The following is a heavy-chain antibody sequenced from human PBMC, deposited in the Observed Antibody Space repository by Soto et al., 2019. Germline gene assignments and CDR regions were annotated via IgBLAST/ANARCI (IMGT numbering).Heavy chain of an antibody. J-gene: IGHJ2*01. Sequence: PGKGLEWMGEINHSGSTNYNPSLKSRVTISVDTSKNQFSLKLSSVTAADPAFFFRAEDGIRNLCTVSAFLLNRSSDL. V-gene: IGHV4-34*01. D-gene: IGHD2-15*01. CDR2: INHSGST. CDR3: AEDGIRNLCTVSAFLLNRSSDL.